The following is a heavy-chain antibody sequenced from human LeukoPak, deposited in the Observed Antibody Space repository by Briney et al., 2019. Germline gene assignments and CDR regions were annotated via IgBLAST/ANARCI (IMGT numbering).Heavy chain of an antibody. CDR2: ISGSGGST. Sequence: GGSLRLSCAASGFTFSSYAMSWVRQAPGKGLEWVSAISGSGGSTYYADSVKGRFTISRDNSKNTLYLQMNSLRAEDTAVYYCAIFCSGGSCYNGGYYYGMDVWGQGTTVTVSS. CDR3: AIFCSGGSCYNGGYYYGMDV. V-gene: IGHV3-23*01. D-gene: IGHD2-15*01. J-gene: IGHJ6*02. CDR1: GFTFSSYA.